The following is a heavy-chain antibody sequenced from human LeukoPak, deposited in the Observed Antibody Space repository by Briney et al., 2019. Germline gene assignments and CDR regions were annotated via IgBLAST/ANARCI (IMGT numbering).Heavy chain of an antibody. V-gene: IGHV4-34*01. CDR2: INLSGST. CDR1: GGSFSGYY. J-gene: IGHJ6*03. D-gene: IGHD1-1*01. CDR3: VRGPGKGAGSKRLYYYYYMDV. Sequence: SETLSLTCAVYGGSFSGYYWSWIRQPPGKGLEWIGEINLSGSTNYNPSLKSRVTISVDTSKNQFSLKLSSVTAADTAVYYCVRGPGKGAGSKRLYYYYYMDVWGKGTTVTVSS.